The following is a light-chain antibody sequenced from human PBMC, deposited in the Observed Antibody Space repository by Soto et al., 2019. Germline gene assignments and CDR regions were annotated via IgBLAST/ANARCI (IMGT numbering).Light chain of an antibody. CDR3: QQRGS. CDR1: QSVSSY. J-gene: IGKJ3*01. V-gene: IGKV3-11*01. Sequence: EIVLTQSPATLSLSPGERATLSCRASQSVSSYLAWYHQKPGQAPRLLIYDASNRATGIPARFSGSGSGTDFTLTISSLEPEDFAVYYCQQRGSFGPGTKVDIK. CDR2: DAS.